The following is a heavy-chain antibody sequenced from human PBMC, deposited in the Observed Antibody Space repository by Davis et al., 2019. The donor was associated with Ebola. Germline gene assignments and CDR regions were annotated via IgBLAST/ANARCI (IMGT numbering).Heavy chain of an antibody. CDR2: IWYDGSKK. Sequence: PGGSLRLSCAASGFTFGTYGMHWVRQAPGKGLEWVAVIWYDGSKKYYADSVKGRFTISRDNSKNTLYVQMNSLRAEDTAVYYCAKDWSSGWPNDAFDIWGQGTMVTVSS. CDR1: GFTFGTYG. J-gene: IGHJ3*02. V-gene: IGHV3-33*06. D-gene: IGHD6-19*01. CDR3: AKDWSSGWPNDAFDI.